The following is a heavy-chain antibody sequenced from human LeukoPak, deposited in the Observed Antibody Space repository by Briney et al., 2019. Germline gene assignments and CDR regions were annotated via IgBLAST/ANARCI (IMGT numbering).Heavy chain of an antibody. CDR2: IYSGGTT. D-gene: IGHD3-16*02. J-gene: IGHJ4*02. Sequence: GGSLRLSCAASGFTVSSNCMSWVRQAPGKGLEWVSVIYSGGTTYYADSVKGRFTISRDNSKNTLYLQMNSLRPEDTAMYYCAKDLRVGLYDYVWGSYRYTASFDYWGQGTLVTVSS. CDR1: GFTVSSNC. V-gene: IGHV3-66*01. CDR3: AKDLRVGLYDYVWGSYRYTASFDY.